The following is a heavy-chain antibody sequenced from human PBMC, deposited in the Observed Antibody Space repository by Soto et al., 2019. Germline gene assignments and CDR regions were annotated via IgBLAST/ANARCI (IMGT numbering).Heavy chain of an antibody. Sequence: ASVKVSCKASGGTFSSYAISWVRQAPGQGLEWMGGIIPIFGTANYAQKFQGRVTITADESTSTAYMELSSLRSEDTAVYYCAREVVGSGDNWFDPWGQGTLVTVSS. CDR3: AREVVGSGDNWFDP. CDR2: IIPIFGTA. V-gene: IGHV1-69*13. D-gene: IGHD3-10*01. CDR1: GGTFSSYA. J-gene: IGHJ5*02.